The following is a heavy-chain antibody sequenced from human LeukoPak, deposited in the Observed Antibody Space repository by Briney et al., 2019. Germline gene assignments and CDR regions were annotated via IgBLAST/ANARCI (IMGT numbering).Heavy chain of an antibody. CDR2: VHHSGTT. CDR1: GGSASSRNW. V-gene: IGHV4-4*02. D-gene: IGHD6-19*01. CDR3: ASQAYSSGRLVDN. J-gene: IGHJ4*02. Sequence: SGTLSLTCAVSGGSASSRNWWTWVRQSPGKGLEWIGEVHHSGTTNYNPSLQSRVTMSVDKSKNQTSLKLSSVTAADTAVYYCASQAYSSGRLVDNWGRGTLVTVSS.